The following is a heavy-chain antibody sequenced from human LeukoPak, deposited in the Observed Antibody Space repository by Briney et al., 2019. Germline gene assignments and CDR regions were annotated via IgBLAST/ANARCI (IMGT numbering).Heavy chain of an antibody. D-gene: IGHD6-13*01. CDR1: GFNVDAHA. V-gene: IGHV3-9*01. J-gene: IGHJ5*02. CDR2: ISWDSGGI. Sequence: GRSLRLSCAASGFNVDAHAMHWVRQLPGKGLEWVSGISWDSGGIGYADSVKGRFTISRDNAKNSLNLQMNSLRPEDTALYYCAKGGHSNSFNWFDAWGQGALVTVSS. CDR3: AKGGHSNSFNWFDA.